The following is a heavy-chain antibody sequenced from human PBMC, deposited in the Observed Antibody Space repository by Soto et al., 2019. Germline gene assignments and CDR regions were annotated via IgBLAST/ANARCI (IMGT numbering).Heavy chain of an antibody. CDR3: ARDLDIVVVPARYYYYYYGMDV. Sequence: GGSLRLSCAASGFTVSSNYMSWVRQAPGKGLEWVSVIYSGGSTYYADSVKGRFTISRDNSKNTLYLQMSSLRAEDTAVYYCARDLDIVVVPARYYYYYYGMDVWGQGTTVTVSS. V-gene: IGHV3-66*01. J-gene: IGHJ6*02. CDR1: GFTVSSNY. D-gene: IGHD2-2*03. CDR2: IYSGGST.